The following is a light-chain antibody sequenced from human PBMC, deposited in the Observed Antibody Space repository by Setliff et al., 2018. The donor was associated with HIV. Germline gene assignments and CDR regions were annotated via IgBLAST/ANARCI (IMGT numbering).Light chain of an antibody. J-gene: IGLJ2*01. CDR3: QSYDSSLSVVI. Sequence: QSVLTQPPSVSGAPGQRDTISCTGSSSNIGAGYDVHWYQQLPETAPKLLIFGNSNRPSGVPDRFSGSKSGTSASLVITGLQAEDEADYYCQSYDSSLSVVIFGGGTKGTVL. V-gene: IGLV1-40*01. CDR1: SSNIGAGYD. CDR2: GNS.